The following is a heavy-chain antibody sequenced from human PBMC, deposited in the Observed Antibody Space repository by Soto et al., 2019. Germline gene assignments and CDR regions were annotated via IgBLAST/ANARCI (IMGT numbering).Heavy chain of an antibody. Sequence: GESLKISCKGSGYSFTSYWISWVRQMPGKGLEWMGRIDPSDSYTNYSPSFQGHVTISADKSISTAYLQWSSLKASDTAMYYCARDYSNSTSPPYYYYGMDVWGQGTTVTV. J-gene: IGHJ6*02. CDR3: ARDYSNSTSPPYYYYGMDV. D-gene: IGHD4-4*01. CDR2: IDPSDSYT. V-gene: IGHV5-10-1*01. CDR1: GYSFTSYW.